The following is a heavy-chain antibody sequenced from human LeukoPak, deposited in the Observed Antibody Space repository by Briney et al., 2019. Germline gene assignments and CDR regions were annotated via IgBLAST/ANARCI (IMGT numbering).Heavy chain of an antibody. CDR2: IYTSGST. J-gene: IGHJ4*02. CDR3: ASSGYSYGYYFDY. D-gene: IGHD5-18*01. V-gene: IGHV4-61*02. CDR1: GGSISSGSYY. Sequence: SETQSLTCTVSGGSISSGSYYWSWIRQPAGRGLEWIGRIYTSGSTNYNPSLKSRVTISVDTSKNQFSLKLSSVPAADTAVYYCASSGYSYGYYFDYWGQGTLVTVSS.